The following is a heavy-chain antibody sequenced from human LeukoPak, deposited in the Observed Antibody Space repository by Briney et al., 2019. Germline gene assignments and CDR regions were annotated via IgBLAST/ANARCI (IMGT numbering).Heavy chain of an antibody. CDR3: ARGGRNGYSYGYYYYYMDV. CDR2: INHSGST. D-gene: IGHD5-18*01. V-gene: IGHV4-34*01. CDR1: GGSFSGYY. Sequence: PSETLSLTCAVYGGSFSGYYWSWIRQPPGKGLEWIGEINHSGSTNYNPSLKSRVTISVDTSENQFSLKLSSVTAADTAVYYCARGGRNGYSYGYYYYYMDVWGKGTTVTVSS. J-gene: IGHJ6*03.